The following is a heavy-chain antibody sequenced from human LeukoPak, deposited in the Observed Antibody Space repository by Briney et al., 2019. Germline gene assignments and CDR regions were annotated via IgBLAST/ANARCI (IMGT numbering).Heavy chain of an antibody. J-gene: IGHJ5*02. D-gene: IGHD3-22*01. CDR3: MRDHYYDSSGYGS. CDR1: GGTFNSYA. Sequence: SVKVSCKASGGTFNSYAISWVRQAPGQGREWTGRIIPIFGTANYAQKFQGRVTITTDESTSTAYMELSSLGFEDTAAYHCMRDHYYDSSGYGSWGQGTLVTVSS. CDR2: IIPIFGTA. V-gene: IGHV1-69*05.